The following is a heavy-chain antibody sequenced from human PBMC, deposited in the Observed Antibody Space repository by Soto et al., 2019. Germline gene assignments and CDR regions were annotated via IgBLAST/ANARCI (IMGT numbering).Heavy chain of an antibody. CDR1: GFTFSSYW. D-gene: IGHD3-16*02. CDR2: IKQDGSEK. V-gene: IGHV3-7*03. Sequence: GGSLRLSCAASGFTFSSYWMSWVRQAPGKGLEWVANIKQDGSEKYYVDSVKGRFTISRDNAKNSLYLQMNSLRAEDTAVYYCAGYSIYDYVWGSYRSGMDVWGQGTTVTV. CDR3: AGYSIYDYVWGSYRSGMDV. J-gene: IGHJ6*02.